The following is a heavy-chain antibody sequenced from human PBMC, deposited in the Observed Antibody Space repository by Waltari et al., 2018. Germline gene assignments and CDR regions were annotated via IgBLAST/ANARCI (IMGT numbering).Heavy chain of an antibody. CDR2: IYIAVTT. Sequence: HLVESGGGLIQPGGSLRLSCAASGFTVTNYYMSWVRQAPGRGLECVSVIYIAVTTYYAYSVNGRFTISRDTFRNTLYLQMDNLRPDDTAVYYCARGNTASLDYWGQGTLVTVSS. J-gene: IGHJ4*02. CDR1: GFTVTNYY. V-gene: IGHV3-53*01. D-gene: IGHD2-21*02. CDR3: ARGNTASLDY.